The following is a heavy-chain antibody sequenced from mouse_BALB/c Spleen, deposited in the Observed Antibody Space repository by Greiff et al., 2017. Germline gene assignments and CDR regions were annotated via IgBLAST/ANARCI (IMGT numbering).Heavy chain of an antibody. Sequence: EVKLMESGPGLVKPSQSLSLTCSVTGYSITSGYYWNWIRQFPGNKLEWMGYISYDGSNNYNPSLKNRISITRDTSKNQFFLKLNSVTTEDTATYYCARVGPYDYDGSAMDYWGQGTSVTVSS. CDR2: ISYDGSN. D-gene: IGHD2-4*01. CDR3: ARVGPYDYDGSAMDY. V-gene: IGHV3-6*02. J-gene: IGHJ4*01. CDR1: GYSITSGYY.